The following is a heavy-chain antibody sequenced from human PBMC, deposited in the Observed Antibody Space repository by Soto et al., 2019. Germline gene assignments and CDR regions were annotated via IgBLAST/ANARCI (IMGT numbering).Heavy chain of an antibody. CDR1: GFSFSAHG. D-gene: IGHD2-21*01. CDR3: AKDGGGGYHTPNYYYHGLDV. Sequence: SLRLSCAASGFSFSAHGMHWVRQAPGKGLEWVAVISYDGINKDYADSVEGRLTISRDNSKNTLYLQLDSLRIDDTGIYYCAKDGGGGYHTPNYYYHGLDVWGQGTTVTVSS. J-gene: IGHJ6*02. V-gene: IGHV3-30*18. CDR2: ISYDGINK.